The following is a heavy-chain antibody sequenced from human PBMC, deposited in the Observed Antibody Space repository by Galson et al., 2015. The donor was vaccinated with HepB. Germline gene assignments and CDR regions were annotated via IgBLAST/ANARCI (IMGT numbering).Heavy chain of an antibody. CDR2: IIPILGIA. V-gene: IGHV1-69*04. D-gene: IGHD2-2*01. Sequence: SVKVSCKASGGTFSSYAISWVRQAPGQGLEWMGRIIPILGIANYAQKFQGRVTITADKSTSTAYMELSSLRSEDTAVYYCARPENAAMGIGALDYWGQGTLVTVSS. J-gene: IGHJ4*02. CDR1: GGTFSSYA. CDR3: ARPENAAMGIGALDY.